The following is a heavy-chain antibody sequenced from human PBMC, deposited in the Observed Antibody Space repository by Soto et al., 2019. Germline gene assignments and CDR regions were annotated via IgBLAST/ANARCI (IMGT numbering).Heavy chain of an antibody. CDR1: GFTFHSYG. CDR3: ARDPDIVATIFTH. J-gene: IGHJ4*02. Sequence: PGGPLRLSCTASGFTFHSYGMHWIRQVPGKGLEWVAVIYYDRINKYYADSVKGRFTISRDTSNNTVYLQMNSLRADDTAIYYCARDPDIVATIFTHWGPGTLVTVSS. V-gene: IGHV3-33*01. D-gene: IGHD5-12*01. CDR2: IYYDRINK.